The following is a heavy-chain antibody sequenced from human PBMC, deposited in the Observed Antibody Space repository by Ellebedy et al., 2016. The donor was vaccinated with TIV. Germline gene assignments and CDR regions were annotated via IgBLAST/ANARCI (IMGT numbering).Heavy chain of an antibody. CDR3: SIAVDGTTWFDP. CDR2: IHPADSHT. CDR1: GYSFTTRG. D-gene: IGHD5-24*01. Sequence: GESLKISCQASGYSFTTRGIGWARQMPGKGLQWVGIIHPADSHTKYSPSFQGQVTISADKSISTAYLQLSNLKASDTAIYYCSIAVDGTTWFDPWGQGTLVTVSS. V-gene: IGHV5-51*01. J-gene: IGHJ5*02.